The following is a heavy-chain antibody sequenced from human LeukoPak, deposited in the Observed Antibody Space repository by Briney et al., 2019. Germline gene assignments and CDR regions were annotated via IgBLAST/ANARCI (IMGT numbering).Heavy chain of an antibody. CDR1: GFTFSSYA. J-gene: IGHJ4*02. Sequence: GGSLRLSCAASGFTFSSYAMHWVRQAPGKRLEWVAVISYDGSNKYYADSVKGRFTISRDNSKNTLYLQMNSLRAEDTAVYYCARDYRYGSGPFDYWGQGTLVTVSS. CDR2: ISYDGSNK. D-gene: IGHD3-10*01. CDR3: ARDYRYGSGPFDY. V-gene: IGHV3-30*04.